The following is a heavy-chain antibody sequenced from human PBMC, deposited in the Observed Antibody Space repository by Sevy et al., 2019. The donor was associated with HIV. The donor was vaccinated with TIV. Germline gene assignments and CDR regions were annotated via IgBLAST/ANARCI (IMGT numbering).Heavy chain of an antibody. D-gene: IGHD3-22*01. J-gene: IGHJ4*02. CDR2: IKSKIDGETT. CDR3: ATAPGYYDSAPFDY. CDR1: GFTFNNAW. V-gene: IGHV3-15*01. Sequence: GGSLRLSCAVSGFTFNNAWMNWVRQAPETGLQWVGLIKSKIDGETTDHAAPVKGRFTISRDDSKNTLFLQMNSLKFEETAVYYCATAPGYYDSAPFDYWGPGTLVTVSS.